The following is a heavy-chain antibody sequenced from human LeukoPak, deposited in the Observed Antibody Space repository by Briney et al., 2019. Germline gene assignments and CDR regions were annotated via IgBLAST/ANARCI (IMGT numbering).Heavy chain of an antibody. CDR1: GGSFSGYY. D-gene: IGHD3-10*01. Sequence: SETLSLTCAVYGGSFSGYYWSWIRQPPGKGLEWIGEINHSGSTNYNPSLKSRVTISVDTSKNQFSLKLSSVTAADTAVYYCARPRGMRGDAFDIWGQGTMVTVSS. CDR2: INHSGST. J-gene: IGHJ3*02. V-gene: IGHV4-34*01. CDR3: ARPRGMRGDAFDI.